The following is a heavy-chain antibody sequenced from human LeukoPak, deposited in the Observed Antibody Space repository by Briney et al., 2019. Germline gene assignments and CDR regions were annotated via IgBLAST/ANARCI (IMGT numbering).Heavy chain of an antibody. Sequence: GGSLRLSCAASGFTFSSYWMHWVRQAPGKGLEWVANIKQDGSEKYYVDSVKGRFTISRDNAKNSLYLQMNSLRAEDTAVYYCARGGRGYSYHYYYMDVWGKGTTVTVSS. D-gene: IGHD5-18*01. V-gene: IGHV3-7*01. J-gene: IGHJ6*03. CDR1: GFTFSSYW. CDR2: IKQDGSEK. CDR3: ARGGRGYSYHYYYMDV.